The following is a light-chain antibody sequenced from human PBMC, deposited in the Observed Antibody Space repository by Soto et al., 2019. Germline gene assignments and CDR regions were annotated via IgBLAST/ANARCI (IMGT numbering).Light chain of an antibody. CDR2: GAS. J-gene: IGKJ2*01. CDR1: QTFTNNY. Sequence: EIVLTQSPGTLSLSPGERAILSCRASQTFTNNYLAWYQQKPGQAPRLLIFGASSRATGIPDRFNGSGSGTDFTLIISGLEPEDSAVYYCQQYGSSPYTFGQGTKVEIK. V-gene: IGKV3-20*01. CDR3: QQYGSSPYT.